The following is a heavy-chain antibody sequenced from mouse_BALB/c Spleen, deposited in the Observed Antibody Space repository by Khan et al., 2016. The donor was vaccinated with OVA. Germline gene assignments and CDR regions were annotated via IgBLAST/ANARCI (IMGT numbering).Heavy chain of an antibody. J-gene: IGHJ1*01. CDR2: IWRGGST. CDR1: GFSLTNYG. CDR3: ARPSDAYDVWYFDG. D-gene: IGHD2-14*01. V-gene: IGHV2-2*02. Sequence: VQLQESGPGLVQPSQSLSITCTVSGFSLTNYGIHWVRQSPGKGLEWLGVIWRGGSTDYNAAFISRLSISKDNSKSPIFFKMNSLQANDTATDYCARPSDAYDVWYFDGWGAGTTVTVSS.